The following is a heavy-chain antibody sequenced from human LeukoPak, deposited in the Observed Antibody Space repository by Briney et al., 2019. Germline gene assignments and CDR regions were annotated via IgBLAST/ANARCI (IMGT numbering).Heavy chain of an antibody. V-gene: IGHV3-53*01. Sequence: GGSLRLSCAASGFTVSSNYMSWVRQAPGKGLEWVSVIYSGGSTYYADSVKGRFTISRDNSKNTRDLQMNSLRAEDKAAYYSARESRFPGLDPWGQGTLVTVSS. CDR3: ARESRFPGLDP. CDR1: GFTVSSNY. J-gene: IGHJ5*02. CDR2: IYSGGST.